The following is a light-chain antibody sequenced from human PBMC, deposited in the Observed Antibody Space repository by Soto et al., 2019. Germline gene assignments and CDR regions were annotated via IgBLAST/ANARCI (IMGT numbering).Light chain of an antibody. J-gene: IGKJ5*01. CDR3: HQDGS. V-gene: IGKV3D-15*01. CDR1: ESLSTN. Sequence: EILLTQSPATLSVSPVERATLSCRANESLSTNLVWYQQKPGQAPRRLFYGASTRATGVPARFSGSGSATDFTPPISSHQSEDFAFYYCHQDGSFGRGTRLEIK. CDR2: GAS.